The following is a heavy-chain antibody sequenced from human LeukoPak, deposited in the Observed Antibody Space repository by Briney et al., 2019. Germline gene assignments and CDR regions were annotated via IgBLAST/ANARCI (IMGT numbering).Heavy chain of an antibody. D-gene: IGHD4-17*01. CDR2: INGDGRNI. CDR3: AKDKGTTDYGDYGVLDY. CDR1: GFTFSSYW. Sequence: GGSLRLSCVASGFTFSSYWMHWVRQDPRKGLVWVSRINGDGRNINYADSVRGRFTISRDNAKNSLYLQMNSLRAEDTALYYCAKDKGTTDYGDYGVLDYWGQGTLVTVSS. V-gene: IGHV3-74*01. J-gene: IGHJ4*02.